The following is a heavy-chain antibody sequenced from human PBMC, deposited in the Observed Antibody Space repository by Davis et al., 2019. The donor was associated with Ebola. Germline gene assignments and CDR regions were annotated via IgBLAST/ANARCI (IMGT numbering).Heavy chain of an antibody. V-gene: IGHV1-69*05. CDR1: GGTFSSYA. CDR3: ARGYGPKCRGGTCVNDS. Sequence: SVKVSCKASGGTFSSYAINWVRQAPGQGLEWMGGIIPIFGTTNYAQKFKGRVTVTRNPSISTAYMELSSLRIDDTAVYYCARGYGPKCRGGTCVNDSWGQGTLVTVSS. J-gene: IGHJ4*02. D-gene: IGHD2-15*01. CDR2: IIPIFGTT.